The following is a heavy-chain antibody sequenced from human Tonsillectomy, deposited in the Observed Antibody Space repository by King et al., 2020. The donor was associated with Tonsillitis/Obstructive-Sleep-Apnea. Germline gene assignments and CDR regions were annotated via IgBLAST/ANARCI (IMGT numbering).Heavy chain of an antibody. J-gene: IGHJ4*02. V-gene: IGHV3-30*04. D-gene: IGHD6-19*01. CDR2: ISYDGSNK. CDR3: ARGGGQWLVSHLCCLDY. Sequence: QVQLVESGGGVVQPGRSLRLSCAASGFTFSSYAMHWVRQAPGKGLEWVAIISYDGSNKYYADSVKGRFTISRNNSKNTLYLQMNSLRAEDTAVYYCARGGGQWLVSHLCCLDYWGQGTLATVSS. CDR1: GFTFSSYA.